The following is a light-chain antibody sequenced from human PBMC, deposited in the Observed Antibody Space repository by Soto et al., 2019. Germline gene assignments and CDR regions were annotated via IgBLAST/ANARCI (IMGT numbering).Light chain of an antibody. J-gene: IGKJ1*01. CDR2: GAS. Sequence: PGERVTLSCRASQSVSSSYLTWYQQKPGQAPRLLIYGASTRATSIPARFSGSGSGTDFTLTISSLKSEDFAVYYCQQYNNWPRTFGQGTKVXIK. V-gene: IGKV3D-15*01. CDR1: QSVSSSY. CDR3: QQYNNWPRT.